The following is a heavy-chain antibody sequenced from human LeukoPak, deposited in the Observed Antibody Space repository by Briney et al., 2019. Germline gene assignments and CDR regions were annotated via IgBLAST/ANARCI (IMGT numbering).Heavy chain of an antibody. J-gene: IGHJ6*03. Sequence: SQTLSLTCSVSGGSINSGSYYWSWIRQPPGKGLEWIGNIFYSGSTYYSPPLKRRVTISLDTSRNQFSLKLSSVTAADTAVYYCARVRNYDILTGYPSGYYYYYMDVWGKGTTVTVSS. CDR2: IFYSGST. D-gene: IGHD3-9*01. CDR3: ARVRNYDILTGYPSGYYYYYMDV. CDR1: GGSINSGSYY. V-gene: IGHV4-31*03.